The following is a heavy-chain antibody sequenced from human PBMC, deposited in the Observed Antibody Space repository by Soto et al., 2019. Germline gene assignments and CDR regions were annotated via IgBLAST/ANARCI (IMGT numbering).Heavy chain of an antibody. V-gene: IGHV1-2*05. D-gene: IGHD5-18*01. CDR2: INLDTGGT. CDR3: ARDGNFAFRGYSFGFDF. CDR1: GYRFTTHY. J-gene: IGHJ4*02. Sequence: QVQLVQSGAEVKKPGASVRVSCEASGYRFTTHYIHWVRQAPGQGLEWMGRINLDTGGTTYAQKFQGRVTMTRDTSISTDYMEVGSVKPADTDMYYCARDGNFAFRGYSFGFDFWGQGTLVTVAS.